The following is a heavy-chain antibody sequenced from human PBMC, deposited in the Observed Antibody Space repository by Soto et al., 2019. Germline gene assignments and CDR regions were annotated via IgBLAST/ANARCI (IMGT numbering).Heavy chain of an antibody. CDR3: ATRSPDGGTGRNVFDI. J-gene: IGHJ3*02. D-gene: IGHD1-1*01. Sequence: QSGGSLRLSCDASGFTFSSCVMSWVRQAPGKGLEWVSAISGSGGNTYFADSVKGRFTISRDNSKNTLYLQMNSLRVDDTALYYCATRSPDGGTGRNVFDIWGQGTMVTVSS. V-gene: IGHV3-23*01. CDR1: GFTFSSCV. CDR2: ISGSGGNT.